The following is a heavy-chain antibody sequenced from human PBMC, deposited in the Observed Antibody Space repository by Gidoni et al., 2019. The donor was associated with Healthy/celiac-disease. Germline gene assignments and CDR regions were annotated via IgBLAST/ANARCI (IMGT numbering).Heavy chain of an antibody. CDR3: TGSTVTSYYFDY. CDR2: IRSKAYGGTT. V-gene: IGHV3-49*03. D-gene: IGHD4-17*01. J-gene: IGHJ4*02. Sequence: SWFRQAPGKGLEWVGFIRSKAYGGTTEYAASVKGRFTISRDDSKSIAYLQMNSLKTEDTAVYYCTGSTVTSYYFDYWGQGTLVTVSS.